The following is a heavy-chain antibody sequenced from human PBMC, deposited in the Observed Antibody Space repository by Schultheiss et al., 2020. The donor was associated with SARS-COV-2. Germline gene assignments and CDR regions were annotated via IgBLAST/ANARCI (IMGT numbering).Heavy chain of an antibody. V-gene: IGHV3-30*19. J-gene: IGHJ3*01. CDR3: AKSLASDWDTDALDV. CDR1: GFTFSSYG. D-gene: IGHD1-26*01. Sequence: GESLKISCAASGFTFSSYGMHWVRQAPGKGLGWVAVISYDGNNKYYADSVKGRFTISRDNSKNTLYLQMNSLRAEDTAVYYCAKSLASDWDTDALDVWGQGTMVTVSS. CDR2: ISYDGNNK.